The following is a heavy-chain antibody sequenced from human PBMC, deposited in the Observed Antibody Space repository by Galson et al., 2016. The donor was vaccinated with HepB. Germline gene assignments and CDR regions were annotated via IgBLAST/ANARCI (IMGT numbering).Heavy chain of an antibody. V-gene: IGHV1-3*01. J-gene: IGHJ6*02. CDR1: GYTFTNYA. D-gene: IGHD2-2*01. Sequence: SVKVSCKASGYTFTNYAIHWVRQAPGQRLAWMGWINAGNGNTKYSQKFQGRVTITEDTYASTAYMELSSLRSEDMAVHYCARRVVPDAQPAPAGWGWCLDVWGQGTTVTASS. CDR3: ARRVVPDAQPAPAGWGWCLDV. CDR2: INAGNGNT.